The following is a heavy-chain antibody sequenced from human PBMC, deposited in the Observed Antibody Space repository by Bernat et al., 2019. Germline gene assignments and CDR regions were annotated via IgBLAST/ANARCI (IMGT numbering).Heavy chain of an antibody. Sequence: QVQLVESGGGVVQPGRSLRLSCAASGFIFSDYGMHWVRQAPGKGLEWVAVISYDGSNKYYADSVKGRFTISRDNSKNTLYLQMNSLRAEDTAVYYCAKDSLSSSWPYNWFDPWGQGTLVTVSS. CDR3: AKDSLSSSWPYNWFDP. CDR2: ISYDGSNK. J-gene: IGHJ5*02. D-gene: IGHD6-13*01. CDR1: GFIFSDYG. V-gene: IGHV3-30*18.